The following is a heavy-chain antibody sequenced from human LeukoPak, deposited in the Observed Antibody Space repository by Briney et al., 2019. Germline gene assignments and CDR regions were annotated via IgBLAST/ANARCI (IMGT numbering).Heavy chain of an antibody. Sequence: GRSLRLSCAASGFTFSSYGMHWVRQAPGKGLEWVAVISYDGSNKYYADSVKGRFTVSRDNSKSTLYLQMNSLRGDDTAVYYCAKVGEYYGSGSLNWFDSWGQGTLVTVSS. J-gene: IGHJ5*01. V-gene: IGHV3-30*18. D-gene: IGHD3-10*01. CDR2: ISYDGSNK. CDR3: AKVGEYYGSGSLNWFDS. CDR1: GFTFSSYG.